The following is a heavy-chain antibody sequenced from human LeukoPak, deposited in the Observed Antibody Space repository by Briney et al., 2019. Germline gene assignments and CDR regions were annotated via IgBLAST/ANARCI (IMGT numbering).Heavy chain of an antibody. CDR2: ISYDGSNK. CDR3: TRTVSSSSPTPPYYYYGMDV. CDR1: GFTFSSYG. D-gene: IGHD6-6*01. Sequence: PGGSLRLSCAASGFTFSSYGMHWVRQAPGKGLEWVAVISYDGSNKYYADSVKGRFTISRDNSKNTLYLQVNSLRAEDTAVYYCTRTVSSSSPTPPYYYYGMDVWGQGTTVTVSS. J-gene: IGHJ6*02. V-gene: IGHV3-30*03.